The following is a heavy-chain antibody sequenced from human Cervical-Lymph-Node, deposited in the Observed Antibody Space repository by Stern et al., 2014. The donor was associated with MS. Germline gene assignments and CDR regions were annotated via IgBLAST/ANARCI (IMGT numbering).Heavy chain of an antibody. V-gene: IGHV4-31*03. CDR2: IYASGTT. Sequence: QVQLQESGPGLVKPSQTLSLTCTVSGGSIISGDFYWVWLRQLPGKGLEWIGSIYASGTTYYKPSLKSRVPISVDTANNQFSLKLSSVTAADTAVYYCARRAGGSDNYFDPWGQGTLVTVSS. CDR1: GGSIISGDFY. J-gene: IGHJ5*02. CDR3: ARRAGGSDNYFDP. D-gene: IGHD4/OR15-4a*01.